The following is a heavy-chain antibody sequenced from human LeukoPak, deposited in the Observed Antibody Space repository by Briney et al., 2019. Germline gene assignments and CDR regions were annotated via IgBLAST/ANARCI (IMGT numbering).Heavy chain of an antibody. J-gene: IGHJ4*02. D-gene: IGHD2-2*01. CDR3: AGDLGVVPAFSFDY. Sequence: GVSLRLSCKASGYTFTSYYMHWVRQAPGQGLEWISIINTSGSSTSYADSLQGRVTMTRDTSTNTVYMQLSSLRSEDTAVYYCAGDLGVVPAFSFDYWGQGTLVTVSS. V-gene: IGHV1-46*04. CDR2: INTSGSST. CDR1: GYTFTSYY.